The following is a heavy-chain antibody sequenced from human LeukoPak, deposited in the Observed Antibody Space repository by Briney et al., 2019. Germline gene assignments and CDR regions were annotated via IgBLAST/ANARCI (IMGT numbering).Heavy chain of an antibody. CDR3: TTDVGAYCSSTSCYETLKYYYYGMDV. Sequence: GGSLRLSCAASGFTFSSYAMSWVRQAPGKGLEWVGRIKSKTDGGTTDYAAPVKGRFTISRDDSKNTLYLQMNSLKTEDTAVYYCTTDVGAYCSSTSCYETLKYYYYGMDVWGQGTTVTVSS. V-gene: IGHV3-15*01. CDR1: GFTFSSYA. J-gene: IGHJ6*02. CDR2: IKSKTDGGTT. D-gene: IGHD2-2*01.